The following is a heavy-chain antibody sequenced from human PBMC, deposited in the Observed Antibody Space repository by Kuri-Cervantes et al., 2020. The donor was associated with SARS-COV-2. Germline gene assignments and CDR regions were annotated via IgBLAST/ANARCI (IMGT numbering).Heavy chain of an antibody. CDR2: ISGSGGST. D-gene: IGHD4-11*01. CDR3: AKPATVTTRYWFDP. J-gene: IGHJ5*02. CDR1: GFTFDDYG. V-gene: IGHV3-23*01. Sequence: GGSLRLSCAASGFTFDDYGMSWVRQAPGKGLEWVSAISGSGGSTYYADSVKGRFTISRDNSKNTLYLQMNSLRAEDTAVYYCAKPATVTTRYWFDPWGQGTLVTVSS.